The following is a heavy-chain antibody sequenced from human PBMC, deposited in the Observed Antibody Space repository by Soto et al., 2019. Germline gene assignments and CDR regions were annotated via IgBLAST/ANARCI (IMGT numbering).Heavy chain of an antibody. D-gene: IGHD1-26*01. J-gene: IGHJ4*02. CDR3: ARGVGRYGSNLDY. CDR1: GASISSYC. Sequence: QVQLQESGPGLVKPSGTLSLTCTVSGASISSYCWSWVRQPPGEGLEWIANICNSGGTNYNPSLKSRVVISVDTSRNQFSLKLSSVTAADTAVYYCARGVGRYGSNLDYWGQGTLVTVSS. V-gene: IGHV4-59*01. CDR2: ICNSGGT.